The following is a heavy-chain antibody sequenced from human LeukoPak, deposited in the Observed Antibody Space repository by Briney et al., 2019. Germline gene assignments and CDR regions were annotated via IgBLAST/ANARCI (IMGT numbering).Heavy chain of an antibody. CDR2: ISAYNGNT. D-gene: IGHD2-15*01. V-gene: IGHV1-18*01. J-gene: IGHJ4*02. CDR1: GYTFTSYG. CDR3: ARDTAKVVVAAATPFDY. Sequence: ASVKVSCKASGYTFTSYGISWVRQAPGQGLEWMGWISAYNGNTNYAQKLQGRVTMTSDTSTSTAYMELRSLRSDDTAVYYCARDTAKVVVAAATPFDYWGQGTLVTVSS.